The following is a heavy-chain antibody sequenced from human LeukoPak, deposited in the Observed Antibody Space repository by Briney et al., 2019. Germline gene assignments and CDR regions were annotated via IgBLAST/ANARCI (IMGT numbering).Heavy chain of an antibody. CDR2: IYPGDSDT. Sequence: GEPLKISCKGSGYSFTSYWIGWVRQMPGKGLEWMGIIYPGDSDTRYSPSFQGQVTISADKSISTAYLQWSSLKASDTAMYYCARRIAAADNWFDPWGQGTLVTVSS. V-gene: IGHV5-51*01. J-gene: IGHJ5*02. D-gene: IGHD6-13*01. CDR3: ARRIAAADNWFDP. CDR1: GYSFTSYW.